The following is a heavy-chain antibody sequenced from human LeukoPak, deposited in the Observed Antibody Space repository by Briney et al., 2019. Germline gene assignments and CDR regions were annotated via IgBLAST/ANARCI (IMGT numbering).Heavy chain of an antibody. V-gene: IGHV1-18*01. J-gene: IGHJ1*01. D-gene: IGHD2-15*01. CDR1: GYTFTSYG. Sequence: ASVKVSCKASGYTFTSYGISWVRQAPGQGLEWMGWISAYNGNTNYAQKLQGRVTMTTDTSTSTAYMELRSLRSDDTAVYYCARWGDHCSGGSCPFQHWGQGALVTVSS. CDR2: ISAYNGNT. CDR3: ARWGDHCSGGSCPFQH.